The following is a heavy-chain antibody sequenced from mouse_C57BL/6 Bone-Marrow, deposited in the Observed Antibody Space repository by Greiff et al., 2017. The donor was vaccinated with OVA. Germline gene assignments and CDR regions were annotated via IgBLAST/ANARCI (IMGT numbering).Heavy chain of an antibody. V-gene: IGHV14-4*01. CDR3: ANWDYYFYY. J-gene: IGHJ2*01. CDR2: IDPENGDT. Sequence: VQLKESGAELVRPGASVKLSCTASGFNIKDDYMHWVKQRPEQGLEWIGWIDPENGDTEYASKFQGKATITADTSSNTAYLQLSSLTSEDTAVYYCANWDYYFYYWGQGTTLTVSS. CDR1: GFNIKDDY. D-gene: IGHD4-1*01.